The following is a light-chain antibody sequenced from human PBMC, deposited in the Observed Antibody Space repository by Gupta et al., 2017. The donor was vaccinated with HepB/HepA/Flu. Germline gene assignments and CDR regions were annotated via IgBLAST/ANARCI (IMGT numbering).Light chain of an antibody. CDR2: TNN. Sequence: QSVLTPPPSVSGAPGQRLTISCTGTRSNIGAGFDVQWYQQVPGTAPKLLIYTNNNRPSGVPDRFSGSKSGTSASLAITGLQAEDEADYYCQSYDISLNAWVFGGGTKLTVL. CDR3: QSYDISLNAWV. CDR1: RSNIGAGFD. J-gene: IGLJ3*02. V-gene: IGLV1-40*01.